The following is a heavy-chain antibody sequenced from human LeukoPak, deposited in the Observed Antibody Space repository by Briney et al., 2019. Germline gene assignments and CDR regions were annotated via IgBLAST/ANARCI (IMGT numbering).Heavy chain of an antibody. CDR1: GDSIGSGYY. J-gene: IGHJ5*02. D-gene: IGHD2-15*01. V-gene: IGHV4-38-2*01. CDR3: ARNVVVVVAGIPQSNWFGP. CDR2: VYHTGST. Sequence: PSETLSLTCAVSGDSIGSGYYWGWIRQPPGKGLEFIGTVYHTGSTFYNPSLKSRVTISVDTSKNEFSLKVTSVTAADTAVYYCARNVVVVVAGIPQSNWFGPWGQGTVVTVSS.